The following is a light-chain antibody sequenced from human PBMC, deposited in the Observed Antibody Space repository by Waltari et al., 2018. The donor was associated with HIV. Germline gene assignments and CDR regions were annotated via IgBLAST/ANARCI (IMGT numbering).Light chain of an antibody. V-gene: IGKV1-5*03. Sequence: DVQMTQSPSNLSASVGDTVVITCRASQNIDNWLAWYLKKPGRAPKLLLSRASILESGVSSRCTGSGSGTEFTLTIRSLQPDDVGTYYCQQYSTHYGFGQGT. CDR1: QNIDNW. CDR3: QQYSTHYG. J-gene: IGKJ2*01. CDR2: RAS.